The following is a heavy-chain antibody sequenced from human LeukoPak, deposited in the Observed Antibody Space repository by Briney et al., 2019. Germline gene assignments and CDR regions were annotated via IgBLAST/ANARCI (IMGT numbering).Heavy chain of an antibody. V-gene: IGHV3-30-3*01. CDR2: ISYDGSNK. J-gene: IGHJ3*02. CDR1: GFTFSSYA. CDR3: ARDDIDAFDI. Sequence: GGSLRLSCAASGFTFSSYAMHWVRQAPGKGLEWVAVISYDGSNKYYADSVKGRFTISRDNSKNTLYLQMNSLRAEDTGVYYCARDDIDAFDIWGQGTMVTVSS.